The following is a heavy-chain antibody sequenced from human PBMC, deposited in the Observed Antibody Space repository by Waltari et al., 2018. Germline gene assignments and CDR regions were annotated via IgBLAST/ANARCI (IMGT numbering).Heavy chain of an antibody. CDR2: ISSSSSYI. CDR1: GFTFSSYS. CDR3: ARDGDLRLGESSSSMGWFDP. V-gene: IGHV3-21*01. J-gene: IGHJ5*02. D-gene: IGHD3-16*02. Sequence: EVQLVESGGGLVKPGGSLRLSCAASGFTFSSYSMNWVRQAPGKGLEWVSSISSSSSYIYYADSGKGRFTISRDNAKNSLYLQMNSLRAEDTAVYYCARDGDLRLGESSSSMGWFDPWGQGTLVTVSS.